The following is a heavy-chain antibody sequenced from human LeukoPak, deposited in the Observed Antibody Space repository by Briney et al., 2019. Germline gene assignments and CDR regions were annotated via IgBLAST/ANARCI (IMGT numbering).Heavy chain of an antibody. J-gene: IGHJ5*02. CDR1: GGSFSGYY. Sequence: SETLSLTCAVYGGSFSGYYLSWIRQPPGKGLEWIGEINRSGSTNYNPSLKSRVTISVDTSKNQFSLKLSSVTAADTAVYYCARGRRGVVVPAAIRKGNWFDPWGQGTLVTVSS. V-gene: IGHV4-34*01. CDR2: INRSGST. CDR3: ARGRRGVVVPAAIRKGNWFDP. D-gene: IGHD2-2*02.